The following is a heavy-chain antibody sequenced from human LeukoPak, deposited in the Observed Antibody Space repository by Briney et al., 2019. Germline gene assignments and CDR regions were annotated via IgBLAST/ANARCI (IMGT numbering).Heavy chain of an antibody. J-gene: IGHJ6*02. Sequence: EAAVKVSCKASGYTFTAHFLHWVRPPTGQGLEWMGWINPNSGGPIYAQKFHGRVTMTTDTSITTAYMELTGLKSDDTAAYYCARDMGYTYGYRLYHYGMDLWGQGTTVTVSS. CDR1: GYTFTAHF. CDR3: ARDMGYTYGYRLYHYGMDL. CDR2: INPNSGGP. D-gene: IGHD5-18*01. V-gene: IGHV1-2*02.